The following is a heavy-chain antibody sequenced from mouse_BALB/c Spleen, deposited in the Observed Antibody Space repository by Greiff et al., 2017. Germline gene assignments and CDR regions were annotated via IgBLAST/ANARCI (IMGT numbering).Heavy chain of an antibody. CDR2: ISNGGGST. CDR1: GFTFSSYT. V-gene: IGHV5-12-2*01. CDR3: ARHLLMDY. J-gene: IGHJ4*01. Sequence: DVKLVESGGGLVQPGGSLKLSCAASGFTFSSYTMSWVRQTPEKRLEWVAYISNGGGSTYYPDTVKGRFTISRDNAKNTLYLQMSSLKSEDTAMYYCARHLLMDYWGQGTSVTVSS.